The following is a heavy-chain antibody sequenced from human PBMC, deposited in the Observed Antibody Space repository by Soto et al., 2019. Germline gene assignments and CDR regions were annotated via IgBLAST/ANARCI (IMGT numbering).Heavy chain of an antibody. CDR3: ARDYYDSSGYHNWFDP. CDR2: INHSGST. D-gene: IGHD3-22*01. J-gene: IGHJ5*02. Sequence: PSETLSLTCTVSGGPITSSGYYWSWLRQPPGKGLEWIGEINHSGSTNYNPSLKSRVTISVDTPKNQFSLKLSSVTAADTAVYYCARDYYDSSGYHNWFDPWGQGTLVTVSS. CDR1: GGPITSSGYY. V-gene: IGHV4-39*07.